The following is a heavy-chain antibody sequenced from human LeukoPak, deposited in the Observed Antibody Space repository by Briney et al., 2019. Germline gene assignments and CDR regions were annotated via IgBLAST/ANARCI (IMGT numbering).Heavy chain of an antibody. D-gene: IGHD1-26*01. CDR3: ARTMTRVGATTPLDY. CDR1: GYTFTGYY. Sequence: GASVKVSCKASGYTFTGYYMHWVRQAPGQGLEWMGWINPNSGGTNYAQKFQGRVTMTRDTSISTAYMELSRLRSDDTAVYYCARTMTRVGATTPLDYWGQGTLVTVSS. V-gene: IGHV1-2*02. CDR2: INPNSGGT. J-gene: IGHJ4*02.